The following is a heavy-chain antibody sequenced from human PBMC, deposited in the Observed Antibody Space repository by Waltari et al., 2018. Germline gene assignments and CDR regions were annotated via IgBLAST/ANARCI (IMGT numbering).Heavy chain of an antibody. Sequence: QVQLQESGPGLVKPSQTLSLTCTVSGGSISSGSYYWSWIRQPAGKGLEWIGRIYTSGGTNYNPSLKSRFTISVDTSKNQFSLKLSSVTAADTAVYYCARPTRVATIKSAFDIWGQGTMVTVSS. CDR3: ARPTRVATIKSAFDI. J-gene: IGHJ3*02. CDR2: IYTSGGT. D-gene: IGHD5-12*01. CDR1: GGSISSGSYY. V-gene: IGHV4-61*02.